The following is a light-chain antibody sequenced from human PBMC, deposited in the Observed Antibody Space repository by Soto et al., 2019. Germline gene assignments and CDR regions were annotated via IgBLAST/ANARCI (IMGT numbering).Light chain of an antibody. Sequence: EIVLTQSPGTLSLSPGERATLSCRASQSVSSSYLAWYQQKPGQAPRLLIYGASTRATGTPARFSGSGSGTEFILTISSVESEDFAIYYCQQHNDWPTFGQGTRLEIK. CDR2: GAS. V-gene: IGKV3-15*01. J-gene: IGKJ5*01. CDR1: QSVSSSY. CDR3: QQHNDWPT.